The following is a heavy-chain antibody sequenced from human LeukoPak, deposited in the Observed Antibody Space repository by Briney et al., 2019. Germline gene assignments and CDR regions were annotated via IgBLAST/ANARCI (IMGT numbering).Heavy chain of an antibody. D-gene: IGHD2-15*01. CDR2: IKEDGSEK. J-gene: IGHJ6*03. Sequence: PGGSLRLSCAASGFTFSNYWMSWVRQAPGKGLEWVANIKEDGSEKNYVDSVKGRFTISRDDAKKSLYLQMNSLRAEDTAVYYCARQGVVVAADDYYYYYMDVWGKGTTVTISS. CDR3: ARQGVVVAADDYYYYYMDV. CDR1: GFTFSNYW. V-gene: IGHV3-7*01.